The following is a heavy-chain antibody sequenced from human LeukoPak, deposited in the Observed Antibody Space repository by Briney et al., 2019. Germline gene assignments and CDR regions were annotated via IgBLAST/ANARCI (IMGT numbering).Heavy chain of an antibody. V-gene: IGHV1-8*01. CDR3: ASGPRNDP. CDR2: VHPNSGNT. Sequence: ASLTVSCKPSGYPVTTYEINWGRRAAGQGHKWMGWVHPNSGNTAYAQKFQGRVTMTRDTSISTTYMELSGLRSDDTAVYFCASGPRNDPWGQGTLVTVSS. J-gene: IGHJ5*02. D-gene: IGHD1-14*01. CDR1: GYPVTTYE.